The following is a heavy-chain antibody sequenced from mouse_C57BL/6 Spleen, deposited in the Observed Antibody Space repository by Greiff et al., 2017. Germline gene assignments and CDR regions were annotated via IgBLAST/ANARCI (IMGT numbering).Heavy chain of an antibody. CDR2: IYPGSGNT. Sequence: QVQLQQSGAELVRPGASVKLSCKASGYNFPDYYINWVKQRPGQGLEWIARIYPGSGNTYYNEKFKGKATLTAEKSSSTAYMQLSSLTSEYSAVYFCAREGAYYSNYAFAYWGQGTLVTVSA. V-gene: IGHV1-76*01. D-gene: IGHD2-5*01. CDR1: GYNFPDYY. CDR3: AREGAYYSNYAFAY. J-gene: IGHJ3*01.